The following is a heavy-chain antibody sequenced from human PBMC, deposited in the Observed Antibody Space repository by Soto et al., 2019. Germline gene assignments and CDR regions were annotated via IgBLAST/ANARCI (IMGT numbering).Heavy chain of an antibody. J-gene: IGHJ4*02. V-gene: IGHV3-48*01. D-gene: IGHD3-22*01. CDR3: ASAAYYYDTSGYYY. CDR2: ISSSSSTI. CDR1: GFTFSTYS. Sequence: GGSLRLSCAASGFTFSTYSMNWVRQAPGKGLEWVSYISSSSSTIFYTDSVKGRFTVSRDNAKNSLYLQMNSLRAEDTVVYFCASAAYYYDTSGYYYWGQGTLDTGSS.